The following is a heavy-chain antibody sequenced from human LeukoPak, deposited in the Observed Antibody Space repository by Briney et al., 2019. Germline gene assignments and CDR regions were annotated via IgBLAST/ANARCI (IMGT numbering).Heavy chain of an antibody. D-gene: IGHD2-15*01. CDR1: GFTFSSYS. CDR2: ISSSSSTI. V-gene: IGHV3-48*02. CDR3: ARDQGDCSGGSCYDVGWFDP. Sequence: GRSLRLSCAASGFTFSSYSMNWVRQAPGKGLEWVSYISSSSSTIYYADSVKGRSTISRDNAKNSLYLQMNSLRDEDTAVYYCARDQGDCSGGSCYDVGWFDPWGQGTLVTVSS. J-gene: IGHJ5*02.